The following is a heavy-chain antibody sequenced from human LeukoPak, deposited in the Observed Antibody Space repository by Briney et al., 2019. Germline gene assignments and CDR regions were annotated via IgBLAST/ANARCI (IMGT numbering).Heavy chain of an antibody. V-gene: IGHV1-2*02. CDR3: ARDEGASGENALDI. Sequence: ASVKVSCTTSGFTFIDYYIHWVRQAPGQGLECMGWINLESGGTYYAQKFQGRVTMTRDTSISTAYMELNSLTSDDTATYFCARDEGASGENALDIWGQGTMVTVSS. J-gene: IGHJ3*02. CDR1: GFTFIDYY. CDR2: INLESGGT. D-gene: IGHD1-26*01.